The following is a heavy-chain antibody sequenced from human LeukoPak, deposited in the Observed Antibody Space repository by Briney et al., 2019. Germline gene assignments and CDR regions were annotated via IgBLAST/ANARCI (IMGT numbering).Heavy chain of an antibody. CDR2: ISWSRSYE. D-gene: IGHD1-14*01. CDR3: VRETSNLLFEY. Sequence: GGSLRLSCAASGFTFSSYKMYWVRQAPGKGLEWVSSISWSRSYEYYADSVKGRFTISRDNARNSLYLQMNSLRADDTAVYYCVRETSNLLFEYWGQGTLVTVSS. CDR1: GFTFSSYK. V-gene: IGHV3-21*01. J-gene: IGHJ4*02.